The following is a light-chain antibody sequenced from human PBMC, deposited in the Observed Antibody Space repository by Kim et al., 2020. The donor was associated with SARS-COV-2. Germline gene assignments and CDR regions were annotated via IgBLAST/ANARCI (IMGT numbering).Light chain of an antibody. V-gene: IGLV2-23*02. CDR1: SSDVGSYNL. J-gene: IGLJ2*01. CDR2: EVS. Sequence: ITISCTGTSSDVGSYNLVSWYQQHPGKAPKLMIYEVSKRPSGVSNRFSGSKSGNTASLTISGLQAEDEADYYCCSCAGSSTYVVFGGGTKLTVL. CDR3: CSCAGSSTYVV.